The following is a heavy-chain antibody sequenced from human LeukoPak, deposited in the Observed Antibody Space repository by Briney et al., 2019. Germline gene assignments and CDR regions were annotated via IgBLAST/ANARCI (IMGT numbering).Heavy chain of an antibody. D-gene: IGHD1/OR15-1a*01. CDR2: INHSGDT. V-gene: IGHV4-34*01. J-gene: IGHJ5*02. Sequence: AETLSLTCNVSGGSFTNYYLSWIRQTPEKGLEWIAQINHSGDTSYNPSLRSRITFSVDRSKNQFSLKVTSVTAADTGVYYCARGPGTVGLSPWGQGTLVTVSS. CDR3: ARGPGTVGLSP. CDR1: GGSFTNYY.